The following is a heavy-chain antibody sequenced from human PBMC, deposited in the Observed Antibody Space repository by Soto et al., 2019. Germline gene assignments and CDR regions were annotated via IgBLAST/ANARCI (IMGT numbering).Heavy chain of an antibody. CDR3: AKDLVNPDLSMENYYYYYYYGMDV. D-gene: IGHD2-21*01. CDR2: ISYDGSNK. CDR1: GFTFSSYG. Sequence: GGSLRLSCAASGFTFSSYGMHWVRQAPGKGLEWVAVISYDGSNKYYADSVKGRFTISRDNSKNTLYLQMNSLRAEDTAVYYCAKDLVNPDLSMENYYYYYYYGMDVWGQGTTVTVSS. V-gene: IGHV3-30*18. J-gene: IGHJ6*02.